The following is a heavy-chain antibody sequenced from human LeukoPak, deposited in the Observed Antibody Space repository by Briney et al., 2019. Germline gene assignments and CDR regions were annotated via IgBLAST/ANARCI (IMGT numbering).Heavy chain of an antibody. CDR2: IDPDSGGT. CDR1: GYTFIDYY. V-gene: IGHV1-2*02. D-gene: IGHD3-22*01. J-gene: IGHJ3*02. Sequence: ASVKVSCKASGYTFIDYYVHWVRQAPGQGLEWMGRIDPDSGGTHYPQKFQGRVTMTRDTSISTAYMELSRLRSDDTAVYYCAREYYDSSGRKHAFENWGQGTLVTVSS. CDR3: AREYYDSSGRKHAFEN.